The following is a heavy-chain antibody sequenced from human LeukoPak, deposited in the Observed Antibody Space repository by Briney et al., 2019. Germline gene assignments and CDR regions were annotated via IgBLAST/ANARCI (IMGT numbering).Heavy chain of an antibody. D-gene: IGHD5-12*01. V-gene: IGHV4-4*02. CDR3: ASSNVDIDNY. CDR2: IYHSGST. Sequence: PGGSLRLSCAASGFTFSSYWMSWVRQPPGKGLEWIGEIYHSGSTNYNPSLKSRVTISVDKSKNQFSLKLSSVTAADTAVYYCASSNVDIDNYWGQGTLVTVSS. CDR1: GFTFSSYW. J-gene: IGHJ4*02.